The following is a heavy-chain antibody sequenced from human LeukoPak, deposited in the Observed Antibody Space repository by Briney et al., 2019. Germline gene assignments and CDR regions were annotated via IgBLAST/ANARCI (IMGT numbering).Heavy chain of an antibody. CDR3: AREFQWSPSHYYMDV. D-gene: IGHD2-15*01. J-gene: IGHJ6*03. CDR1: GFTFSSYW. Sequence: GGSLRLSCAASGFTFSSYWMSWVRQAPGKGLEWVANIKQDGSEKYYVDSVKGRFTISRDNAKNSLYLQMNSLRAEDTAVYYCAREFQWSPSHYYMDVWGKGTTVNVSS. V-gene: IGHV3-7*01. CDR2: IKQDGSEK.